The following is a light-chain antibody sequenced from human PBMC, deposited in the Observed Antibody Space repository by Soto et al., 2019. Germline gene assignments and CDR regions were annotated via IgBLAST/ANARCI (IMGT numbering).Light chain of an antibody. CDR3: QQYSTSPRG. CDR2: GAS. CDR1: QCVSNSY. J-gene: IGKJ2*03. Sequence: EIVLTQSPATLSLSPGERASLSCRASQCVSNSYLAWYQQNPGQAPRLLIFGASNRATGIPDRFSGSGSGTDFTLTISRLEPEDFAVYYCQQYSTSPRGFGQGTKLEIK. V-gene: IGKV3-20*01.